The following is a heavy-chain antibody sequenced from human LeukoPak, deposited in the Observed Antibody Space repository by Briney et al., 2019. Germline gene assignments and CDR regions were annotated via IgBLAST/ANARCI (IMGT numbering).Heavy chain of an antibody. J-gene: IGHJ4*02. CDR3: AAARGGYYDILTGYWGPLDY. D-gene: IGHD3-9*01. Sequence: SETLSLTCTVSGGSISSSSYYWGWIRQPPGKGLEWIGSIYYSGSTYYNPSLKSRVTISVDTSKNQFSLKLSSVTAAGTAVYYCAAARGGYYDILTGYWGPLDYWGQGTLVTVSS. CDR2: IYYSGST. CDR1: GGSISSSSYY. V-gene: IGHV4-39*01.